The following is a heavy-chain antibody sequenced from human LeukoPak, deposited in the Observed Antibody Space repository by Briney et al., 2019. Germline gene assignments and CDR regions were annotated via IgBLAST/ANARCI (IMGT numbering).Heavy chain of an antibody. CDR1: GGSISSYY. CDR3: ARHEAPMVRGVIMGRGVWRDAFDI. D-gene: IGHD3-10*01. V-gene: IGHV4-59*08. J-gene: IGHJ3*02. CDR2: IYYSGST. Sequence: PSETLSLTCTVSGGSISSYYWSWIRQPPGEGLEWIGYIYYSGSTNCNPSLKSRVTISVDTSKNQFSLKLSSVTAADTAAYYCARHEAPMVRGVIMGRGVWRDAFDIWGQGTMVTVSS.